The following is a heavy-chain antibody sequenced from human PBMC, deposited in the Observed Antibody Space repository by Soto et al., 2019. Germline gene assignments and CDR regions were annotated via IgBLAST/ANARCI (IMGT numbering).Heavy chain of an antibody. CDR2: FIPIFGTA. J-gene: IGHJ3*02. CDR3: ARARRTGGDGAFDN. CDR1: GGTFSSYA. D-gene: IGHD2-8*02. Sequence: QVQLVQSGAEVKKPGSSVKVSCKASGGTFSSYAISWVRQASGHGLEWMGGFIPIFGTANYAQTFQGIVTITADESTSTAYMELSSLRSEDTAVYYCARARRTGGDGAFDNWGEGTMVTVSS. V-gene: IGHV1-69*01.